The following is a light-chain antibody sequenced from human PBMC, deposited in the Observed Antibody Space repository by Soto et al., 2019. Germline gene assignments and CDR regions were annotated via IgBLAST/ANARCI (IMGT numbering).Light chain of an antibody. Sequence: EIVLTQSPATLSSSPGERATLSCRASQSVSSYLAWYQQKPGQAPRLLIYDASNRATGIPARFRGSGSGTDFTLTISSLEPEDFAVYYCQQRSNWPPEYTFGQGTKLEIK. V-gene: IGKV3-11*01. CDR1: QSVSSY. CDR3: QQRSNWPPEYT. J-gene: IGKJ2*01. CDR2: DAS.